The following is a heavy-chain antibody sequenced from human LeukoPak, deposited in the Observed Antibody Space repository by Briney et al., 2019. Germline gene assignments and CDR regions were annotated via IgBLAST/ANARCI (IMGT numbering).Heavy chain of an antibody. CDR1: GGSIIDSSYY. V-gene: IGHV4-39*07. Sequence: SETLSLTCTVSGGSIIDSSYYWGWIRQPPGKGLEWIGNIYYFGTTLHNPSLKSRVTMSVDTSKNQFSLKLSSVTAADTAVYYCARDSHAWYGQYYFDFWGQGALVTVSS. CDR3: ARDSHAWYGQYYFDF. CDR2: IYYFGTT. D-gene: IGHD6-13*01. J-gene: IGHJ4*02.